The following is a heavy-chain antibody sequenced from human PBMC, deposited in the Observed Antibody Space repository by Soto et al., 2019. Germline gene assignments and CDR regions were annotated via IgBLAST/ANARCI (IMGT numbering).Heavy chain of an antibody. CDR3: ARVVSSSDDAFDV. Sequence: ASVKVSCKASGYTFTGYYMHWVRQAPGQGLEWMGWINPNSGGTNYAQKFQGWVTMTRDTSISTAYMELSRLRSDDTAVYYCARVVSSSDDAFDVWGQGTMVTVSS. CDR2: INPNSGGT. CDR1: GYTFTGYY. D-gene: IGHD6-13*01. V-gene: IGHV1-2*04. J-gene: IGHJ3*01.